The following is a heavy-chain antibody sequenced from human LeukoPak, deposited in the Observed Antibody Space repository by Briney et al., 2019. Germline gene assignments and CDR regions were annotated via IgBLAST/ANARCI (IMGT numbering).Heavy chain of an antibody. CDR1: GGSISSGGYY. CDR2: IYHSGST. J-gene: IGHJ4*02. V-gene: IGHV4-31*03. CDR3: ARSLYSNYVVHY. D-gene: IGHD4-11*01. Sequence: SETLSLTCTVSGGSISSGGYYWSWIRQHPGKGLEWIGYIYHSGSTYYNPSLKSRVTISVDTSKNQFSLKLSSVTAADTAVYYCARSLYSNYVVHYWGQGTLVTVSS.